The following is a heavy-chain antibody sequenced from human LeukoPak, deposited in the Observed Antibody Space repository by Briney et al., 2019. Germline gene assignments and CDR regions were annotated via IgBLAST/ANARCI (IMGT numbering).Heavy chain of an antibody. J-gene: IGHJ4*02. D-gene: IGHD3-3*01. CDR3: AKTPLRFLEWLLGD. V-gene: IGHV3-23*01. CDR2: ISGSGGST. CDR1: GFTFSSYA. Sequence: GGSLRLSCAASGFTFSSYAMTWVRQAPGKGLEWDSGISGSGGSTYYADSVKGRFTISRDNSKNTLYLQMNSLRAEDTAVYYCAKTPLRFLEWLLGDWGQGTLVTVSS.